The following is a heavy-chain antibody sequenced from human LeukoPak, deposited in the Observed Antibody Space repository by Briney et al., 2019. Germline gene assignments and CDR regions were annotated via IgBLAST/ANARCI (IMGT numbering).Heavy chain of an antibody. CDR3: ARGRSTTVGFDY. D-gene: IGHD1-14*01. CDR2: INHSGST. J-gene: IGHJ4*02. CDR1: GGSFSGYY. V-gene: IGHV4-34*01. Sequence: PSETLSLTCAVYGGSFSGYYWSWIRQPPGKGLEWIGEINHSGSTNYNPSLKSRVTISVDTSKNQFSLKLSSVTAADTAVYYCARGRSTTVGFDYWGQGTLVTVSS.